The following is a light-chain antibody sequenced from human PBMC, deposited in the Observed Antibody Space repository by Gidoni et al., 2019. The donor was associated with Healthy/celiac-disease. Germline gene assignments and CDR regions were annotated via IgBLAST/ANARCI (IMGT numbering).Light chain of an antibody. Sequence: EIVLTQSPGTLSLSPGERATLSCRASQSVSSSYLAWYQQKPGQAPRLLIHGASSRATGIPDRFSGSGSGKDLTLTISRLEPEDFAVYYCQQYGSSSWTFGQGTKVEIK. CDR1: QSVSSSY. J-gene: IGKJ1*01. CDR3: QQYGSSSWT. V-gene: IGKV3-20*01. CDR2: GAS.